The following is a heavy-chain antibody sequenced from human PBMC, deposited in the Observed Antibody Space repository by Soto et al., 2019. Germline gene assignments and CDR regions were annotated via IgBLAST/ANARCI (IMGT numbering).Heavy chain of an antibody. CDR1: GYTFRNFG. J-gene: IGHJ4*02. CDR3: ARENSYFDY. V-gene: IGHV1-18*01. Sequence: QIQLLQSGAEVKKPGASVKVTCKASGYTFRNFGISWVRQAPGQGLEWMGWISAYNANANYAQKFQGRLTTTADTSTSTAYMELRSLRSDHTAVYYCARENSYFDYWGQGTLVTVSS. CDR2: ISAYNANA.